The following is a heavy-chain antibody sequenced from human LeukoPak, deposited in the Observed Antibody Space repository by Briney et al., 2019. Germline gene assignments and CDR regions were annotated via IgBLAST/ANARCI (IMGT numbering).Heavy chain of an antibody. CDR1: GFTFSSYW. CDR2: IKQDGSEK. J-gene: IGHJ4*02. D-gene: IGHD2-2*01. V-gene: IGHV3-7*03. Sequence: GSLRLSCAASGFTFSSYWMSWVRQAPGKGLEWVANIKQDGSEKCYVDSVKGRFTISRDNAKNSLYLQMNSLRAEDTAVYYCAKGLDAYQLLSCFDYWGQGTLVTVSS. CDR3: AKGLDAYQLLSCFDY.